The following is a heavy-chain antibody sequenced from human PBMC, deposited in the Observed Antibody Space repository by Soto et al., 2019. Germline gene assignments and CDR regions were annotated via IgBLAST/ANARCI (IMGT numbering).Heavy chain of an antibody. CDR2: IYPGDSDT. CDR1: GYSFNTHW. J-gene: IGHJ4*02. D-gene: IGHD6-25*01. V-gene: IGHV5-51*01. CDR3: ASRISATSADTN. Sequence: GESLKISCKGSGYSFNTHWIGWVRQMPGKGLEWMGVIYPGDSDTRYSPSFEGQVTISADKSISTAYLQWSSLRASDTAIYYCASRISATSADTNWGQGTVVTVSS.